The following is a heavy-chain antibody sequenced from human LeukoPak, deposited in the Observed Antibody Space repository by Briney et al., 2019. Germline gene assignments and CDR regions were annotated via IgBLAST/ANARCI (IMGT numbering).Heavy chain of an antibody. CDR1: RGTLSIYA. J-gene: IGHJ5*02. CDR2: IIPILGTA. Sequence: SVKVSCTASRGTLSIYAISWVRQAPGQGLEWMGGIIPILGTANYAQKFQGRVTITADTTTSTAYMGLSSLRSEDTAVYYCARVLGAGSYYWFDPWGQGTLVTVSS. D-gene: IGHD3-10*01. CDR3: ARVLGAGSYYWFDP. V-gene: IGHV1-69*06.